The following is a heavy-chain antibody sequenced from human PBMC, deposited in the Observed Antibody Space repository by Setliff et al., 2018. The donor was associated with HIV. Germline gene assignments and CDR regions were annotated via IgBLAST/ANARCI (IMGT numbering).Heavy chain of an antibody. CDR1: GGSIRGHY. D-gene: IGHD3-16*02. CDR3: ARGGDYVWGSYRPIDY. CDR2: IYYSGST. Sequence: PSETLSLTCTVSGGSIRGHYWSWIRQPPGKGLEWIGYIYYSGSTYYNPSLKSRVTISVDTSKNQFSLKLSSVTAADTAVYYCARGGDYVWGSYRPIDYWGQGTLVTVSS. V-gene: IGHV4-59*08. J-gene: IGHJ4*02.